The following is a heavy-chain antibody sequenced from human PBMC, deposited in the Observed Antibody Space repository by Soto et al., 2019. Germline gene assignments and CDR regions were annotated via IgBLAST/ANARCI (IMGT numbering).Heavy chain of an antibody. CDR3: ARGYGSGIDY. J-gene: IGHJ4*02. Sequence: QVQLVQSGAEVKKPGSSVKVSCKASGGTFSSYTISWVRQAPGQGLEWMGRIIPILGIANYAQKFQGRVXIXXDKSTSTAYMELSSLRSEDTAVYYCARGYGSGIDYWGQGTLVTVSS. CDR2: IIPILGIA. D-gene: IGHD3-10*01. CDR1: GGTFSSYT. V-gene: IGHV1-69*02.